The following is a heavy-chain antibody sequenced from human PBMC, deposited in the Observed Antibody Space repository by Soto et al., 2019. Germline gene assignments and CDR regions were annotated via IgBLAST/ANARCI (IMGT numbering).Heavy chain of an antibody. CDR3: AKAGMAAAGSPFDY. CDR1: GFSFSNYA. V-gene: IGHV3-9*01. CDR2: ISWNSGSI. J-gene: IGHJ4*02. Sequence: EVQLLESGGGLVQPGGSLRLSCAASGFSFSNYAMSWVRQAPGKGLEWVSGISWNSGSIGYADSVKGRFTISRDNAKNSLYLQMNSLRAEDTALYYCAKAGMAAAGSPFDYWGQGTLVTVSS. D-gene: IGHD6-13*01.